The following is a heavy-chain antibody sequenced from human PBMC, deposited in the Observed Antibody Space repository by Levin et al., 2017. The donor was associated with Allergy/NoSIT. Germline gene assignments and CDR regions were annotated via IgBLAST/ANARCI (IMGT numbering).Heavy chain of an antibody. CDR2: ISSSSSYI. Sequence: GESLKISCAASGFTFSSYSINWVRQAPGKGLEWVSSISSSSSYIYYADSVKGRFTISRDNAKNSLYLQMNSLRAEDTAVYYCAREARLDGDAFDIWGQGTMVTVSS. D-gene: IGHD1-1*01. V-gene: IGHV3-21*01. J-gene: IGHJ3*02. CDR1: GFTFSSYS. CDR3: AREARLDGDAFDI.